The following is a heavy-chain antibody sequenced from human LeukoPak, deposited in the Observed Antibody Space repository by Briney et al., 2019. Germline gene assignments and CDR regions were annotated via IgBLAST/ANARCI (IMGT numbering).Heavy chain of an antibody. J-gene: IGHJ4*02. D-gene: IGHD5-24*01. CDR2: ISGSGGST. CDR3: ARGDGYNFFDY. CDR1: GFTFSTYA. V-gene: IGHV3-23*01. Sequence: GGSLRLSCAASGFTFSTYAMSWVRQAPGKGLEWVSVISGSGGSTYYADSVKGRLTISRDNSKNTLYLQMNSLRAEDTAVYYCARGDGYNFFDYWGQGTLVTVSS.